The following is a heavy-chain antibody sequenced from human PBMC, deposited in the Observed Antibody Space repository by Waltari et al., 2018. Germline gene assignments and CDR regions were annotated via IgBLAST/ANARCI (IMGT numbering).Heavy chain of an antibody. J-gene: IGHJ5*02. CDR3: ARGIVVVPADITNWFDP. V-gene: IGHV4-34*01. CDR1: GGSFSGYY. CDR2: INHRGST. Sequence: QVQLQQWGAGLLKPSETLSLTCAVYGGSFSGYYWSWIRQPPGKGLEWIGEINHRGSTNYNPSLKSRVTISVDTSKNQFSLKLSSVTAADTAVYYCARGIVVVPADITNWFDPWGQGTLVTVSS. D-gene: IGHD2-2*01.